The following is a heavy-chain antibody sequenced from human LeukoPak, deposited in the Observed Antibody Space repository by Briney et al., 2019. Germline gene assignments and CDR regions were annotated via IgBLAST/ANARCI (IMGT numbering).Heavy chain of an antibody. J-gene: IGHJ5*02. CDR3: ARVALRPIDYSNPEFDP. Sequence: GGSLRLSCAVSGVAVSSNYMNWVRQAPGQGLEWVSYITSNSSTMFYADSVKGRFTASRDNAENSMYLQMNSLRAEDTAVYYCARVALRPIDYSNPEFDPWGQGTLVTVSS. V-gene: IGHV3-48*01. CDR2: ITSNSSTM. CDR1: GVAVSSNY. D-gene: IGHD4-11*01.